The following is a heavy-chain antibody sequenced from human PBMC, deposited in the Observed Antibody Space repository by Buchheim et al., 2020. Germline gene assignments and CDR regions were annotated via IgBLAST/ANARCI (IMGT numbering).Heavy chain of an antibody. D-gene: IGHD2-2*02. CDR1: GRSFSGYY. V-gene: IGHV4-34*01. Sequence: QVQLQQWGAGLLKPSETLSLTCAVYGRSFSGYYWSWPRQPPGKGLEWIGEINHSGGTNHNPSLKSRVTIQVHTPKNQFSLKLSSVTAADTAVYYCARAPEGVLDDIVVVPAALPVFDYWGQGTL. J-gene: IGHJ4*02. CDR2: INHSGGT. CDR3: ARAPEGVLDDIVVVPAALPVFDY.